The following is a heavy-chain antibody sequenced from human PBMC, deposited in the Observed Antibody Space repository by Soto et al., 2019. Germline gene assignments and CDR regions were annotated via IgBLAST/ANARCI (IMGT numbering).Heavy chain of an antibody. Sequence: SETLSLTCTVSGGSISSSSYYWGWIRQPPGKGLEWIGSIYYSGSTYYNPSLKSRVTISVDTSKNQFSLKLSSVTAADTAVYYCEREEWQPHYFDYWSQGTLVTVSS. J-gene: IGHJ4*02. V-gene: IGHV4-39*02. D-gene: IGHD3-3*01. CDR1: GGSISSSSYY. CDR3: EREEWQPHYFDY. CDR2: IYYSGST.